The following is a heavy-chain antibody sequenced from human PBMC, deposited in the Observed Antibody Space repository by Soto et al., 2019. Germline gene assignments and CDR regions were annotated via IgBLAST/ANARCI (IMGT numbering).Heavy chain of an antibody. V-gene: IGHV4-4*07. D-gene: IGHD1-1*01. CDR3: ARGGTRSADLPTY. CDR1: GDSINNYY. Sequence: VRLQESGPGLVEPSETLSLTCSVSGDSINNYYWSWIRQPAGKGLEWIGRIYSSGSANYNPSLTTRGTTSVDTSTNQVFLSVTSVTAADTAVYFCARGGTRSADLPTYWGQGIQVIVSS. CDR2: IYSSGSA. J-gene: IGHJ4*02.